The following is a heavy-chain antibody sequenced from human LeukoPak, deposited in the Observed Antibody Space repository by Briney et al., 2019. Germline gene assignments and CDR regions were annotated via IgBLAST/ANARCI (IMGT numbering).Heavy chain of an antibody. J-gene: IGHJ4*02. V-gene: IGHV2-5*01. CDR1: VFSLNAIAVG. CDR2: IYSHGDE. CDR3: AHRLDRWSDDGSPDYFAG. D-gene: IGHD1-26*01. Sequence: SGHTLVNPTQTLWLSRTFSVFSLNAIAVGVGWIRQPPGKSLEWLAFIYSHGDERYSPSLNHRLALTNDTSKNHHLLTLTNMDPVDTATYYCAHRLDRWSDDGSPDYFAGGGQAILVTVSS.